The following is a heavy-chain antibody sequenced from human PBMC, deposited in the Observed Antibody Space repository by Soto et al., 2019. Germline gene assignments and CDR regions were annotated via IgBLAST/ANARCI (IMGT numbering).Heavy chain of an antibody. D-gene: IGHD2-21*01. CDR1: GLTFSTYW. CDR3: TRLSCDHVAFFSYVMEV. J-gene: IGHJ6*02. V-gene: IGHV3-74*01. CDR2: MKSDGTIT. Sequence: DVQLVESGGTLVQPGGSLRLSCAASGLTFSTYWMNWVRQVPGKGLVWLAGMKSDGTITNYADSVKGRCTISRDNVKNTLSLQINGLRGDYTAVYYCTRLSCDHVAFFSYVMEVWGRGTTVTVSS.